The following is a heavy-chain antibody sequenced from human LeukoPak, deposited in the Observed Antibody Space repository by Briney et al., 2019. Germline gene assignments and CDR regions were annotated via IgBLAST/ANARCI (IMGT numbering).Heavy chain of an antibody. Sequence: GGSLRLFCAASGFTFSSYGMHWVRQAPGKGLEWVAVIYYDGSNKYYTDSVKGRFTISRDSSKNTLYLQMNTLRAEDTAVYYCAREQYTTMSPLPYYYFGLDVWGQGTTVTVSS. D-gene: IGHD5-18*01. J-gene: IGHJ6*02. CDR3: AREQYTTMSPLPYYYFGLDV. CDR1: GFTFSSYG. CDR2: IYYDGSNK. V-gene: IGHV3-33*01.